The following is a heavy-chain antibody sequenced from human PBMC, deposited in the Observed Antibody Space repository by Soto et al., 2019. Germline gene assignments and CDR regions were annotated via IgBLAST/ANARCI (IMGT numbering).Heavy chain of an antibody. CDR2: ISGSGIST. J-gene: IGHJ2*01. Sequence: DVQLLESGGGLVQPGGSLRLSCAASGFTFRSYAMSWVRQAPGKGLEWVSGISGSGISTHYADSVKGRFTVSRDNSKNTLYRQMTSLRAADTAVYNCAKEPVGPDWYFDLWGRGTLVTVSS. V-gene: IGHV3-23*01. CDR1: GFTFRSYA. CDR3: AKEPVGPDWYFDL.